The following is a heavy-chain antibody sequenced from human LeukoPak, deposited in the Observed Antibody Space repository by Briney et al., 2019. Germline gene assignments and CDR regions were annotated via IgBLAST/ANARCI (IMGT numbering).Heavy chain of an antibody. CDR3: ARERVVTATDAFDI. J-gene: IGHJ3*02. V-gene: IGHV3-33*01. CDR1: GFTFSSYG. CDR2: IWYGGSNK. D-gene: IGHD2-21*02. Sequence: GGSLRLSCAASGFTFSSYGMHWVRQAPGKGLEWVAVIWYGGSNKYYADSVKGRFTISRDNSKNTLYLQMNSLRAEDTAVYYCARERVVTATDAFDIWGQGTMVTVSS.